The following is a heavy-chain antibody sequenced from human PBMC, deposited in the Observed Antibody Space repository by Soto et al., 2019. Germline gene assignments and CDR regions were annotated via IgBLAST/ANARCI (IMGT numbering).Heavy chain of an antibody. V-gene: IGHV1-18*01. CDR2: ISAYNGNT. J-gene: IGHJ5*02. Sequence: QVQLVQSGAEVEKPGASVKVSCKASGYTFTSYGISWVRQAPGQGLEWMGWISAYNGNTNYPQKLQGRVTMATDTSTSTAYMELRSLRSDDTAVYYCARVQAAIVMYNWFDPWGQGTLVTVSS. D-gene: IGHD2-2*01. CDR1: GYTFTSYG. CDR3: ARVQAAIVMYNWFDP.